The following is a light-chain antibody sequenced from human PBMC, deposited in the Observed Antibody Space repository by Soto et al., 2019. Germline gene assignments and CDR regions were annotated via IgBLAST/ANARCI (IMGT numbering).Light chain of an antibody. CDR2: KAS. J-gene: IGKJ1*01. Sequence: DIQMPQSPSTLSACVGDRVTITCRASQSISSWLAWYQQKPGTAPNLLIYKASTLQSGVPSRFSGSGSGTEFTLTISSLQPDDSATYYCQQYNDNWTFGQGTKVDIK. V-gene: IGKV1-5*03. CDR3: QQYNDNWT. CDR1: QSISSW.